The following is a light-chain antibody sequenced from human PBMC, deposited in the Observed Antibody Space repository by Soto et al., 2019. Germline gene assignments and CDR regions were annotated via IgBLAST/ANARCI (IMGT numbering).Light chain of an antibody. CDR2: AAS. CDR1: QSISYW. Sequence: DIQMTQSPSTLSASVGDRVTITCRASQSISYWLAWYQQKPGKAPKLLIYAASSLESGVPSRFSGSGSGTEFTLTISSLQPDDSATYYCQRYDYFTTFGQGTKLEIK. CDR3: QRYDYFTT. J-gene: IGKJ2*01. V-gene: IGKV1-5*01.